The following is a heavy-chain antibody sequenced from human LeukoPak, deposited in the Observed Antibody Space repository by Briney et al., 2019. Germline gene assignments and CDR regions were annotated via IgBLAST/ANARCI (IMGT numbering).Heavy chain of an antibody. CDR2: TSFDGSNK. Sequence: GGSLRLSCTVYVLRFGSYAVQSVRQAPGRGLEWMAVTSFDGSNKYYADSVKGRFTISRDNSRKTLYLQMNSMRHEDTAVYYCARERDLWFGEIPYYYGMDVWGQATTVTVSS. CDR1: VLRFGSYA. V-gene: IGHV3-30*03. D-gene: IGHD3-10*01. CDR3: ARERDLWFGEIPYYYGMDV. J-gene: IGHJ6*02.